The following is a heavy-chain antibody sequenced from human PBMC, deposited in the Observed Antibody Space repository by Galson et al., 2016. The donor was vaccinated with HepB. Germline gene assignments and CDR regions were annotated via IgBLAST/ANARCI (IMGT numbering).Heavy chain of an antibody. CDR3: ARDSTNFDL. V-gene: IGHV3-21*04. J-gene: IGHJ2*01. CDR1: GITFNRHS. D-gene: IGHD5/OR15-5a*01. CDR2: LRSSSRPL. Sequence: SLRLSCAASGITFNRHSMSPVRQAPGKGLEWVSPLRSSSRPLDYTDSLKGRCTITTDNSKGILFLDMFDLRGADTAMYYWARDSTNFDLWGRGTLVTVSS.